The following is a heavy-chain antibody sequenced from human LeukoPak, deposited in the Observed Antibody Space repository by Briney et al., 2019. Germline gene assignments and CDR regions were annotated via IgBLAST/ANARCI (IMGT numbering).Heavy chain of an antibody. CDR3: ARTYYDILTGYNPYFDY. J-gene: IGHJ4*02. CDR1: GFTFSSHA. Sequence: PGGSLRLSCAASGFTFSSHAMSWVRQAPGKGLEWVSAISGSGGSTYYADSVKGRFTISRDNAKNFLYLQMNSLRAEDTAVYYCARTYYDILTGYNPYFDYWGQGILVTVSS. D-gene: IGHD3-9*01. V-gene: IGHV3-23*01. CDR2: ISGSGGST.